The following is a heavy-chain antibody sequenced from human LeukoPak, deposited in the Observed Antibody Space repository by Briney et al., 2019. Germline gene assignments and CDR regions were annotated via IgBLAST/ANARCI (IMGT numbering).Heavy chain of an antibody. D-gene: IGHD3-3*01. J-gene: IGHJ6*03. V-gene: IGHV1-2*02. CDR1: GYTFTGYN. CDR2: INPNSGGT. CDR3: ARDTARITIFGVAKYMDV. Sequence: GASVKVSCKASGYTFTGYNMHWLRQAPGQGLEWMGWINPNSGGTNYAQKFQGRVTLTRDTSISTAYMELSRLRTDVTAVYYCARDTARITIFGVAKYMDVWGKGTTVTVSS.